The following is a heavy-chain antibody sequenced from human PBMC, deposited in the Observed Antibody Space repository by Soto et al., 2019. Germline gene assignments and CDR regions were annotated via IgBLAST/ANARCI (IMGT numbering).Heavy chain of an antibody. Sequence: QVQLVESGGGVVQPGRSLRLSCAASGFTFSSYGMHWVRQAPGKGLEWVAVIWYDGSNKYYADSVKGRFTISRDNSKNTLYLQMNSLRAEDTAVYYCARTTGYSGYDWGIGAFDIWGQGTMVTVSS. J-gene: IGHJ3*02. CDR2: IWYDGSNK. CDR3: ARTTGYSGYDWGIGAFDI. V-gene: IGHV3-33*01. CDR1: GFTFSSYG. D-gene: IGHD5-12*01.